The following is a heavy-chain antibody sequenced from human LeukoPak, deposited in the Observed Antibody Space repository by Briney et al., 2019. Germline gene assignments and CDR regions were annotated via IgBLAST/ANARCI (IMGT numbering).Heavy chain of an antibody. Sequence: GESLKISCKGSGYSFTSYWLGLVRQMPGKGLEWVGIIYPGDSDTRYSPSFQGQVTISADKSISTAYLQWSSLKASDPAMYYCARSAGYLNWFDPWGQGTLVTVSS. CDR3: ARSAGYLNWFDP. D-gene: IGHD1-1*01. J-gene: IGHJ5*02. CDR1: GYSFTSYW. CDR2: IYPGDSDT. V-gene: IGHV5-51*01.